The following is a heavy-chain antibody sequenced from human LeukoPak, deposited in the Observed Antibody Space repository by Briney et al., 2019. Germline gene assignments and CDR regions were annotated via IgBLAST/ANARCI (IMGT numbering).Heavy chain of an antibody. CDR2: IHYSGST. Sequence: PSETLPLTCTVSSGSFSSGGYYWSWIRQHPGKGLEWIGYIHYSGSTYYNPSLKSRVTISVDTSKKQFSLKMNSVTAADTAVYYCARSLTNSFDYWGQGTLVTVSS. V-gene: IGHV4-31*03. CDR3: ARSLTNSFDY. J-gene: IGHJ4*02. CDR1: SGSFSSGGYY. D-gene: IGHD4-11*01.